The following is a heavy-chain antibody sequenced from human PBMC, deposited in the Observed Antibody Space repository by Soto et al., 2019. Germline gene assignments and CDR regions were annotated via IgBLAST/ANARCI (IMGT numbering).Heavy chain of an antibody. CDR2: ISSSGSTI. CDR1: GFTFSDYY. J-gene: IGHJ3*02. CDR3: AREYSYGRFVENSAFDI. Sequence: PGGSLRLSCAASGFTFSDYYMSWIRQAPEKGLEWVSYISSSGSTIYYADSVKGRFTISRDNAKNSLYLQMNSLRAEDTAVYYCAREYSYGRFVENSAFDIWGQGTMVTVSS. D-gene: IGHD5-18*01. V-gene: IGHV3-11*01.